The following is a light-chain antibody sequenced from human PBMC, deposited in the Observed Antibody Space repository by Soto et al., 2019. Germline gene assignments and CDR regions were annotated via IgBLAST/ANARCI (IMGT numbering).Light chain of an antibody. CDR2: GAS. Sequence: EIVMTQSPATLFVSPGERATLSCRASQSVGSNLAWYQQKPGQAPRLLIYGASTRATGIPARFSGSGSGTEFTFTISSLQSEDFAIYFCQQYNNWPPDRTFGQGTKVEIK. J-gene: IGKJ1*01. V-gene: IGKV3-15*01. CDR1: QSVGSN. CDR3: QQYNNWPPDRT.